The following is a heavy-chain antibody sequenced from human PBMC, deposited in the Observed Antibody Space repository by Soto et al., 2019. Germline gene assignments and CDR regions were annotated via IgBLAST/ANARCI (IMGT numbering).Heavy chain of an antibody. J-gene: IGHJ4*02. D-gene: IGHD1-26*01. V-gene: IGHV3-64*05. CDR2: IGRDGGSI. CDR3: VKQSGTYYGSFDF. Sequence: PGGSLRLSCSASGITFSSYAMDWVRQAPGKGLEFVATIGRDGGSIRYADSVKGRFTISRDNSKNTLYVQMNSLRTEDTAVYYCVKQSGTYYGSFDFWGQGTLVTVSS. CDR1: GITFSSYA.